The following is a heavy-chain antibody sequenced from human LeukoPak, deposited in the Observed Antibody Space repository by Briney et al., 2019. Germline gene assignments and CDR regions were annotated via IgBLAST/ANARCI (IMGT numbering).Heavy chain of an antibody. J-gene: IGHJ4*02. V-gene: IGHV3-23*01. D-gene: IGHD2-2*01. CDR3: AKANWVPSADAVS. Sequence: GGSLRLSCAASGFTFRSYAMSWVRQAPARGLEWVSSITGGGDTFYADSVKGRFTLSRDDSRNIVYLQLNNLRLEGTAVYSCAKANWVPSADAVSWGPGNLVTVSS. CDR2: ITGGGDT. CDR1: GFTFRSYA.